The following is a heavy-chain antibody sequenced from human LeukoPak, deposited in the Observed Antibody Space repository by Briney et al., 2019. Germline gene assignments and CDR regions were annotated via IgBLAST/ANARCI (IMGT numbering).Heavy chain of an antibody. CDR1: GFVFSIYI. V-gene: IGHV3-48*01. CDR2: LIVVNVNQ. J-gene: IGHJ4*02. CDR3: ARDRNGGSFDY. D-gene: IGHD4-23*01. Sequence: GGSLRLSCAASGFVFSIYIMNWVRQAPGKWLEWVSFLIVVNVNQHYADSVKGRFTMSRDYAKNSLYLQMNSLRAEDTAVYYCARDRNGGSFDYWGQGTLVTVSS.